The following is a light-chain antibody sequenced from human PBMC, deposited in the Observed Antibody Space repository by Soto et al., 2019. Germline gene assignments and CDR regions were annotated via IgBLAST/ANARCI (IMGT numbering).Light chain of an antibody. J-gene: IGLJ2*01. Sequence: QLVLTQSPSASASLGASVKLTCTLSSGHSSYAIAWHQQQPEKGPRYLMKLNSDGSHSKGDGIPDRFSGSSSGAERYLTISTLQSEDEGEYYCQTWGTGIVVFGGGTKLTVL. V-gene: IGLV4-69*01. CDR3: QTWGTGIVV. CDR1: SGHSSYA. CDR2: LNSDGSH.